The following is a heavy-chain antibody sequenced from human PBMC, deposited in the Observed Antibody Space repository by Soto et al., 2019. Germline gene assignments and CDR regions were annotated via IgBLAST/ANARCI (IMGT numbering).Heavy chain of an antibody. CDR2: IIPIFGTA. J-gene: IGHJ6*02. D-gene: IGHD6-6*01. CDR1: GGTFSSYA. CDR3: ARVGSIAARFSSTYYYYGMDV. Sequence: SVKVSCKASGGTFSSYAISWVRQAPGQGLEWMGGIIPIFGTANYAQKFQGRVTITADESTSTAYMELSSLRSEDTAVYYCARVGSIAARFSSTYYYYGMDVWGQGTTVTVSS. V-gene: IGHV1-69*13.